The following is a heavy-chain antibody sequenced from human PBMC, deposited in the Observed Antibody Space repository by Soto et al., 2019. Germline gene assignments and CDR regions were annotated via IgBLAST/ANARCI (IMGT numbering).Heavy chain of an antibody. CDR3: ARDLYGCSYGPPLYYYGMDV. V-gene: IGHV1-69*13. Sequence: SVKVSCKASGGTFSSYAISWVRQAPGQGLEWMGGIIPIFGTANYAQKFQGRVTITADESTSTAYMELSSLRSEDTAVYYCARDLYGCSYGPPLYYYGMDVWGQGTTVTVSS. CDR1: GGTFSSYA. J-gene: IGHJ6*02. D-gene: IGHD5-18*01. CDR2: IIPIFGTA.